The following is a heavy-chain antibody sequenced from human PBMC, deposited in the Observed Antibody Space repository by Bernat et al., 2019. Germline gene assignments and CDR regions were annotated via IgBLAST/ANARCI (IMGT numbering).Heavy chain of an antibody. J-gene: IGHJ4*02. V-gene: IGHV4-59*01. CDR3: ARGDSSGNGDY. Sequence: QVQLQESGPGLVKPSETLSLTCTVSGGSISSYYWSWIRQPPGKGLEWIGYIYYSGSTNYNPSLKSRVTISVDTSKNQFSLKLSSVTAADTAVYYCARGDSSGNGDYWGQGTLVTVSS. CDR1: GGSISSYY. CDR2: IYYSGST. D-gene: IGHD3-22*01.